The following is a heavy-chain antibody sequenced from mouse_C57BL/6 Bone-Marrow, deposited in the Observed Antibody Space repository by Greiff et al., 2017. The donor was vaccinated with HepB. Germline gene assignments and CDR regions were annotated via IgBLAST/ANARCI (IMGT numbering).Heavy chain of an antibody. V-gene: IGHV1-26*01. J-gene: IGHJ2*01. CDR1: GYTFTDYY. Sequence: VQLQQSGPELVKPGASVKISCKASGYTFTDYYMNWVKQSHGKSLEWIGDINPNNGGTSYNQKFKGKATLTVDKSSSTAYMELRSLTSEDSAVYDCAREGLFLLRPSGFDYWGQGTTLTVSA. D-gene: IGHD1-1*01. CDR2: INPNNGGT. CDR3: AREGLFLLRPSGFDY.